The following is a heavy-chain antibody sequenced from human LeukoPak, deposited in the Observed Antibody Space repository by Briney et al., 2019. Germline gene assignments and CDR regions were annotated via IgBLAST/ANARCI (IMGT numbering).Heavy chain of an antibody. CDR1: GFTFSSYA. J-gene: IGHJ4*02. CDR3: EKGGIIEWNLFEY. V-gene: IGHV3-23*01. Sequence: GGSLRLSCAASGFTFSSYAMSWVRQAPVKALEGVSSISGSGGSKYYADSVKGRFTISRDNSKNTLYLQMNRLRAEDTAVYYCEKGGIIEWNLFEYWGQGTLVTVSS. CDR2: ISGSGGSK. D-gene: IGHD1-20*01.